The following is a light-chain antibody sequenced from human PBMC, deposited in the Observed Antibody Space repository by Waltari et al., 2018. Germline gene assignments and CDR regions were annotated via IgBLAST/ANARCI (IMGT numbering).Light chain of an antibody. CDR2: EVT. CDR1: SSDVGAYAY. J-gene: IGLJ3*02. CDR3: CAYAGSYMV. Sequence: QSALTQPPSASGSPGQSVTISCTGTSSDVGAYAYFSWYQQHPDKAPKLMIYEVTKRPSGVPDRFSGSKSGNTASLTVSGLQAEDEADYYCCAYAGSYMVFGAGTKVTVL. V-gene: IGLV2-8*01.